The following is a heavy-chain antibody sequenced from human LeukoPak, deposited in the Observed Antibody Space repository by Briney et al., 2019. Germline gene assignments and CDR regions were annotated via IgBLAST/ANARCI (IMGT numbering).Heavy chain of an antibody. CDR1: GGSISSYY. J-gene: IGHJ4*02. CDR3: AATYILTGYSPYDY. D-gene: IGHD3-9*01. Sequence: SETLSLTCTVSGGSISSYYWSWIRQPAGKGLEWIGRIYTSGSTNYNPSLKSRVTMSVDTSKNQFSLKLSSVTAADTAVYYCAATYILTGYSPYDYWGQGTLVTVSS. V-gene: IGHV4-4*07. CDR2: IYTSGST.